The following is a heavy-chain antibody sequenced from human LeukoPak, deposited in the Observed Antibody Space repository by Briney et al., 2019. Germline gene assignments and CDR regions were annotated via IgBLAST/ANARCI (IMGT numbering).Heavy chain of an antibody. D-gene: IGHD5-12*01. Sequence: GGSLRLSCAASGFTFSNYWMSWVRQAPGKGLEWVSYISSSGSTIYYADSVKGRFTISRDNAKNSLYLQMNSLRAEDTAVYYCARMGGYDYRMYYYYYMDVWGKGTTVTISS. CDR1: GFTFSNYW. J-gene: IGHJ6*03. CDR3: ARMGGYDYRMYYYYYMDV. V-gene: IGHV3-48*04. CDR2: ISSSGSTI.